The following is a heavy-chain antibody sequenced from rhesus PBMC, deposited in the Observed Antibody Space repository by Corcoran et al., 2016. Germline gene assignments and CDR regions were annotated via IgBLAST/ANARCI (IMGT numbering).Heavy chain of an antibody. V-gene: IGHV4-147*01. CDR1: GASISSNY. CDR2: IYGGSGST. D-gene: IGHD3-16*01. CDR3: ARHYSGSYYYNRFDV. J-gene: IGHJ5-1*01. Sequence: QVQLQESGPGLVKPSETLPLTCAVSGASISSNYWSWIRQPPGKGLEWIGYIYGGSGSTSYNPSLKSRVTISKDTSKNQFSLKLSSVTAADTAVYYCARHYSGSYYYNRFDVWGAGVLVTVSS.